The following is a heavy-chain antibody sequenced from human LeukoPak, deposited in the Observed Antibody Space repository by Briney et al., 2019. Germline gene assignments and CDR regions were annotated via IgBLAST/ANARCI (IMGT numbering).Heavy chain of an antibody. Sequence: SQTLSLTCTVSGGSISSGGYYWSWIRQPPGKGLEWIGYTYHSGSTYYNPSLKSRVTISVDRSKNQFSLKLSSVTAADTAVYYCARRAIAARQWAFSWFDPWGQGTLVTVSS. D-gene: IGHD6-6*01. J-gene: IGHJ5*02. CDR1: GGSISSGGYY. V-gene: IGHV4-30-2*01. CDR3: ARRAIAARQWAFSWFDP. CDR2: TYHSGST.